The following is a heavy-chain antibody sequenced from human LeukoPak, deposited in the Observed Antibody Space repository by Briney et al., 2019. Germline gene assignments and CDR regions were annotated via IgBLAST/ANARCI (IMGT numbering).Heavy chain of an antibody. CDR1: GGSISSSSYY. CDR2: IYYSGST. D-gene: IGHD1-26*01. CDR3: ARGGSYSPPCLDY. J-gene: IGHJ4*02. Sequence: SETLSLTFTVSGGSISSSSYYWSWIRQPPGKGLEWIGYIYYSGSTNYNPSLKSRVTISVDTSKNQFSLKLSSVTAADTAVYYCARGGSYSPPCLDYWGQGTLVTVSS. V-gene: IGHV4-61*01.